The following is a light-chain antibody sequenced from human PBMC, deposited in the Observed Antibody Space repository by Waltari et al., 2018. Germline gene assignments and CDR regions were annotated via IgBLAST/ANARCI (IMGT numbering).Light chain of an antibody. V-gene: IGKV1-5*01. CDR3: QQYNDFWRT. Sequence: DIQMTQSPSTLSASVGDRVTITCRASQSIGRGLAWSQQKPGKAPKLLIYDVSTLESGVPSRFSGRGSASEFTLTISALQPDDFATYYCQQYNDFWRTFGQGTKVDIK. J-gene: IGKJ1*01. CDR1: QSIGRG. CDR2: DVS.